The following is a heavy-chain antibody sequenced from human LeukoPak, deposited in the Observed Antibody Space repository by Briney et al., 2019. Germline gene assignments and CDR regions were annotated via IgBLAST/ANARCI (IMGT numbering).Heavy chain of an antibody. Sequence: PSETLSLTCALYGQSFSGYYWSWIRQPPGKGREWIGEINHSGSTNYNTSLKSRLTISVDPSKNQPSLKPGPVAPPDPGRYFFARARSGSYDYYYYYTHVWGKETTLTV. J-gene: IGHJ6*03. CDR1: GQSFSGYY. CDR2: INHSGST. CDR3: ARARSGSYDYYYYYTHV. V-gene: IGHV4-34*01. D-gene: IGHD1-26*01.